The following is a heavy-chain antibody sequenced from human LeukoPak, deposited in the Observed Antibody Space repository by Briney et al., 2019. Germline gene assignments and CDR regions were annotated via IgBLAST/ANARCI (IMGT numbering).Heavy chain of an antibody. J-gene: IGHJ4*02. CDR2: IYSGGST. Sequence: GGSLRLSCAASGFTVSSNYISWVRQAPGKGLEWVSVIYSGGSTYYADSVKGRFTISRDNSKNTLYLQMDRLRAEDTAVYYCGRDGDGYFFDYWGQGTLVTVSS. V-gene: IGHV3-66*02. CDR3: GRDGDGYFFDY. D-gene: IGHD3-22*01. CDR1: GFTVSSNY.